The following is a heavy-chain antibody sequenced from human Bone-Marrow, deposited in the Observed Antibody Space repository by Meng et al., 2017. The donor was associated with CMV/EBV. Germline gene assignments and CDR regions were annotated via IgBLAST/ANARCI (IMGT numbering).Heavy chain of an antibody. CDR3: ATPEDIVVGPTAEFYYYYGMDV. V-gene: IGHV4-39*01. Sequence: GSLRLSCTVSGGSISSSSYYWGWIRQPPGKGLEWIGSIYYSGSTYYNPSLKSRVTISVDTSKNQFSLKLSSVTAADTAVYYCATPEDIVVGPTAEFYYYYGMDVWGQGTTVTVSS. J-gene: IGHJ6*02. CDR2: IYYSGST. D-gene: IGHD2-2*01. CDR1: GGSISSSSYY.